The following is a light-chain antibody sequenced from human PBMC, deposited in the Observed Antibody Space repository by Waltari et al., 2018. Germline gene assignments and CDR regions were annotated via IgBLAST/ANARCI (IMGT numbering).Light chain of an antibody. CDR2: AVS. CDR3: QQFGGSPKYT. V-gene: IGKV3-20*01. CDR1: QTISNNY. J-gene: IGKJ2*01. Sequence: EIVLTQSPGTPSLSPGERATLSCRASQTISNNYLAWYQAKPGQAPRLLIYAVSHRATGIPDRFSGGGSGTDFTLTISRLEPEDFAVYYCQQFGGSPKYTFGQGTKLEIK.